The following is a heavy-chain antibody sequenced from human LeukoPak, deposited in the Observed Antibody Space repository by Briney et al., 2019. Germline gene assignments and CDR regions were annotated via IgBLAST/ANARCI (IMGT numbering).Heavy chain of an antibody. CDR2: ISYDGNNK. CDR1: GFTFSSYA. D-gene: IGHD1-14*01. Sequence: GGSLRLSCAASGFTFSSYAIHWVRQAPGKGLEWVAVISYDGNNKHYADSVKGRVTVSRDDSKNTQFLQMNSLRAEDTAVYYCAREGPYNSPYYYYYYMDVWGKGPTVTVSS. CDR3: AREGPYNSPYYYYYYMDV. J-gene: IGHJ6*03. V-gene: IGHV3-30*01.